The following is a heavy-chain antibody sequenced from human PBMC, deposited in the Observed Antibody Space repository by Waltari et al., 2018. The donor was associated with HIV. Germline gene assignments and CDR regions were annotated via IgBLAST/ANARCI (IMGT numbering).Heavy chain of an antibody. D-gene: IGHD2-2*01. CDR2: ISGSGGST. J-gene: IGHJ6*02. CDR3: ANRYCSSTSCHEYYYYGMDV. V-gene: IGHV3-23*01. Sequence: EVQLLESGGGLVQPGGSLRLSCAASGFTFSSYAMSWVRQAPGKGLEWVSAISGSGGSTYYADSVKGRFTISRDNSKNTLYRQMNSLRAEDTAVYYCANRYCSSTSCHEYYYYGMDVWGQGTTVTVSS. CDR1: GFTFSSYA.